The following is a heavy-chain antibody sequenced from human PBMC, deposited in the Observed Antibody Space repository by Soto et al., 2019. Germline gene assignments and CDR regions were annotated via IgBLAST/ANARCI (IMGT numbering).Heavy chain of an antibody. CDR3: AKNSGASCYSHVDY. CDR2: ICGSGGTT. CDR1: GFIFSNYA. V-gene: IGHV3-23*01. Sequence: EVQLLESGGGLVQPGGSLRLSCAASGFIFSNYAMTWARQAPGKGLEWVSVICGSGGTTYYADSVKGQFTISRDNSKNTLYLQVNGLRADDTAIYFCAKNSGASCYSHVDYWGQGTLVTVSS. D-gene: IGHD2-15*01. J-gene: IGHJ4*02.